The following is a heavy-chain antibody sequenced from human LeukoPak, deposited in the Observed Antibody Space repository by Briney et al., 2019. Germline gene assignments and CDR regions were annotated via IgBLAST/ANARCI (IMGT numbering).Heavy chain of an antibody. D-gene: IGHD6-19*01. CDR2: INAGNGNT. CDR1: GYTFTSYA. V-gene: IGHV1-3*01. Sequence: ASVKVSCKASGYTFTSYAMHWVRQAPGQRLEWMGWINAGNGNTKYSQKFQGRVTITRDTSASTAYVELSSLRSEDTAVYYCARDRRSGWLFDYWGQGTLVTVSS. J-gene: IGHJ4*02. CDR3: ARDRRSGWLFDY.